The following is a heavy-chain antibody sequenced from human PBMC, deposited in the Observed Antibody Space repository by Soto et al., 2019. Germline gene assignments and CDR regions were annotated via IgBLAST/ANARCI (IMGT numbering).Heavy chain of an antibody. Sequence: SSETLSLTCTVSGGSISSYYWSWIRQPPGKGLEWIGYIYYSGTTNYNPSLKSRVTISVDTSKNQFSLKLSSVTAADTAVYYCARDNSGHCSGGSCYNFDYWGQGTLVTV. D-gene: IGHD2-15*01. CDR1: GGSISSYY. J-gene: IGHJ4*02. CDR2: IYYSGTT. V-gene: IGHV4-59*01. CDR3: ARDNSGHCSGGSCYNFDY.